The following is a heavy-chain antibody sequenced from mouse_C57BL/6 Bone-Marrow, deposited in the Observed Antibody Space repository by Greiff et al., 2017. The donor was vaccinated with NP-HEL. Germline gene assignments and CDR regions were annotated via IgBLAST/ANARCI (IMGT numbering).Heavy chain of an antibody. CDR2: INPNYGTT. Sequence: EVKLQESGPELVKPGASVKISCKASGYSFTDYNMNWVKQSNGKSLEWIGVINPNYGTTSYNQKFKGKATLTVDQSSSTAYMQLNSLTSEDSAVYYCAAFITTVVEAMDYWGQGTSVTVSS. CDR1: GYSFTDYN. CDR3: AAFITTVVEAMDY. D-gene: IGHD1-1*01. J-gene: IGHJ4*01. V-gene: IGHV1-39*01.